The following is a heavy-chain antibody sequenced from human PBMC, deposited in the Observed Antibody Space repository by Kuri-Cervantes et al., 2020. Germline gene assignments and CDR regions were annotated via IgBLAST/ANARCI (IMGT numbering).Heavy chain of an antibody. CDR3: ASPSVATITLPYYYYGMDV. CDR2: ISGSGGST. D-gene: IGHD5-12*01. Sequence: GESLKISCAASGFTFSGYWMSWVRQAPGKGLEWVSAISGSGGSTYYADSVKGRFTISRDNSKNTLYLQMNSLRAEDTAVYYCASPSVATITLPYYYYGMDVWGQGTTVTVSS. CDR1: GFTFSGYW. V-gene: IGHV3-23*01. J-gene: IGHJ6*02.